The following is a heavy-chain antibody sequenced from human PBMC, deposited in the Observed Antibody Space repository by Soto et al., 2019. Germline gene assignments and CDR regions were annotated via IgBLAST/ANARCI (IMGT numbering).Heavy chain of an antibody. D-gene: IGHD3-22*01. CDR3: ATMNGYFEY. Sequence: PGGSLRLSCPDSGFRFSSYSMSWVRQTPGKGLEWVAAITATGDRTYYADSVTGRFTISRDNSKKTHYLQMTSLRAEDTAMYYCATMNGYFEYWGQGTPVTVSS. CDR2: ITATGDRT. CDR1: GFRFSSYS. V-gene: IGHV3-23*01. J-gene: IGHJ4*02.